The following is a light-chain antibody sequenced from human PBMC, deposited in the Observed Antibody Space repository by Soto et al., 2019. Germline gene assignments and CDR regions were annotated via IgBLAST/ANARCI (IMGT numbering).Light chain of an antibody. J-gene: IGKJ4*01. CDR1: QSVSSSY. V-gene: IGKV3D-20*02. Sequence: ELLLTPYPGTLSLSPGARATLPGRARQSVSSSYLAWYQQKPGQAHRLLIYDASNRATGVSARFSGSGSGTDFTLTIRSLQSEDLAVYYGQQYKNWPPITFGGGTKVDIK. CDR3: QQYKNWPPIT. CDR2: DAS.